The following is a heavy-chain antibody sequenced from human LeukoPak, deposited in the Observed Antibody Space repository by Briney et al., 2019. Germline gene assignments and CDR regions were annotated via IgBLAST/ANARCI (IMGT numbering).Heavy chain of an antibody. V-gene: IGHV1-3*01. Sequence: AASVKVSCKASGYTFTSYAMHWVRQAPGQRLGWMGWINAGNGNTKYSQKFQGRVTITRDTSASTAYMELSSLRSEDTAVYYCARSYGDYALLDYYYYYGMDVWGQGTTVTVSS. CDR2: INAGNGNT. D-gene: IGHD4-17*01. CDR1: GYTFTSYA. J-gene: IGHJ6*02. CDR3: ARSYGDYALLDYYYYYGMDV.